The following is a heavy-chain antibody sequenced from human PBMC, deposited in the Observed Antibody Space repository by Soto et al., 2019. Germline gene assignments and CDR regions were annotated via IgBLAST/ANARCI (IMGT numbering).Heavy chain of an antibody. CDR2: IKSKTDGGTT. Sequence: EVQLVESGGGLVKPGGSLRLSCAASGFTFTNAWITWVRQAPGKGLEWVGRIKSKTDGGTTDYAAPEKCRFTISRDDSTNTLFLKMNSLKTEYTAVYYWTTGHPIYDVAAHLDYWGQGTLVTVSS. J-gene: IGHJ4*02. CDR3: TTGHPIYDVAAHLDY. CDR1: GFTFTNAW. V-gene: IGHV3-15*01. D-gene: IGHD3-16*01.